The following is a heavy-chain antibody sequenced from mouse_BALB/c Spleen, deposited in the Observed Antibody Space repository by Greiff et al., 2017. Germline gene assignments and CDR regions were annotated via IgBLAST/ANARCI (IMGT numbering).Heavy chain of an antibody. CDR3: ARGTGYYDWYFAV. V-gene: IGHV3-2*02. CDR1: GFSITSDYA. J-gene: IGHJ1*01. CDR2: ISYSGST. Sequence: VQLKQSGPGLVKPSQSLSLTCTVTGFSITSDYAWNWLRQLPGNKLEWTGSISYSGSTSYNPSLKSRITITRDTSKNQFFLQLSCMTTEDTATYYCARGTGYYDWYFAVWGAGTTVTVSS. D-gene: IGHD2-3*01.